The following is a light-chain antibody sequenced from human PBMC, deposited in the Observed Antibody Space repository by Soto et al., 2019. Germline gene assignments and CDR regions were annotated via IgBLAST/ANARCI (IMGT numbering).Light chain of an antibody. J-gene: IGKJ1*01. CDR2: VAS. Sequence: DIQMTQSPSSLSASVGDRVTITCRASQGISNYLAWYQQQPGKVPKLLIYVASTLQSGVPSRFSGSGSGTDFTLTISSLQPEDVATYYCPKYNSAQWTFGQGTKVAIK. CDR1: QGISNY. CDR3: PKYNSAQWT. V-gene: IGKV1-27*01.